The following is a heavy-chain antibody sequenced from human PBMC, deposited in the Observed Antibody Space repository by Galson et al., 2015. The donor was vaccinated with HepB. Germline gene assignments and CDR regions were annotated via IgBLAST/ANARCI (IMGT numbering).Heavy chain of an antibody. J-gene: IGHJ4*02. CDR2: ISVDGSNK. Sequence: SLRLSCAASGFTFSTFTMHWVRQAPRKGLEWVAVISVDGSNKYHADSVKGRFTISRDNSKNTLNLQMNSLRAEDTAVYYCARDQGGGWRPFDYWGQGTLVTVSS. D-gene: IGHD6-19*01. V-gene: IGHV3-30-3*01. CDR1: GFTFSTFT. CDR3: ARDQGGGWRPFDY.